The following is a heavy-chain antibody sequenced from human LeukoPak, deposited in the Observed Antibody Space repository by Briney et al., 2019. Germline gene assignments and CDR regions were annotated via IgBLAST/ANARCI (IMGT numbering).Heavy chain of an antibody. V-gene: IGHV3-48*02. J-gene: IGHJ3*02. Sequence: GGSLRLSCAASGFTFSSYTMNWVRKAPGKGLEWISYISSSSSIMYYADSVKGRFSISRDNAKNSLYLQMNSLRDEDTAVYYCARDKSGSDSARGAVIDICGQGAMVTVSS. CDR3: ARDKSGSDSARGAVIDI. D-gene: IGHD1-26*01. CDR2: ISSSSSIM. CDR1: GFTFSSYT.